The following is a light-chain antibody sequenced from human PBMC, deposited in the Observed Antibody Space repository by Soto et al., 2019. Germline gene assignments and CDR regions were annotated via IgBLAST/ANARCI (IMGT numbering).Light chain of an antibody. J-gene: IGLJ3*02. CDR1: SSNIGAGYD. V-gene: IGLV1-40*01. CDR2: DNT. CDR3: QSFDRSLSVV. Sequence: QSVLTQPPSVSGAPGQRVTISCTGSSSNIGAGYDVHWYQQLPGTAPKLLIYDNTNRPSGVPDRFSGSKSGTAASLAITGLQAEDEAGYYCQSFDRSLSVVFGGGTQLTVL.